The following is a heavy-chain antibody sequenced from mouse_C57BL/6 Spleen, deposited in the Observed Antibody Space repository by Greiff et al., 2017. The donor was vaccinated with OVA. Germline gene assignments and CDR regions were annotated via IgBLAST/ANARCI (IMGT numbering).Heavy chain of an antibody. D-gene: IGHD2-4*01. Sequence: QVQLQQSGPELVKPGASVKISCKASGYAFSSSWMNWVKQRPGQGLEWIGRIYPGDGDTNYNGKFKGKATLTADKSSSTAYMQLSSLTADDSAVYFCAREDYDGDYYAMDYWGQGTTVTVSS. CDR3: AREDYDGDYYAMDY. J-gene: IGHJ4*01. V-gene: IGHV1-82*01. CDR1: GYAFSSSW. CDR2: IYPGDGDT.